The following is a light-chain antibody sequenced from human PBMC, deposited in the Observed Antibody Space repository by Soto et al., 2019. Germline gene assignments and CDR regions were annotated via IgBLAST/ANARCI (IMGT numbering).Light chain of an antibody. CDR3: SSYTSSSTLVG. CDR2: EVS. CDR1: SSDVGGYNY. Sequence: QSALTQPASVSGSPGQSITISCTGTSSDVGGYNYVSWYQQHPGKAPKLMLYEVSNRPSGVSNRFSGSKSGNTASLTISGLQAEDEADYYCSSYTSSSTLVGFGGGTKLTVL. J-gene: IGLJ2*01. V-gene: IGLV2-14*01.